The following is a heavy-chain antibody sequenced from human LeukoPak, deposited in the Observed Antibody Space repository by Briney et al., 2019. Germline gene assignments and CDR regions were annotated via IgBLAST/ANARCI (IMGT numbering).Heavy chain of an antibody. Sequence: ASVKVSCKASGYTFTDYYMHWVRQAPGQGLAWMGWINPNSGGTNYAQKFQGRVTMTRDTSISTAYMELSRLRSDDTAVYYCARFGSIAAAVTSFWFDPWGQGTLVTVSS. V-gene: IGHV1-2*02. CDR2: INPNSGGT. J-gene: IGHJ5*02. CDR3: ARFGSIAAAVTSFWFDP. CDR1: GYTFTDYY. D-gene: IGHD6-13*01.